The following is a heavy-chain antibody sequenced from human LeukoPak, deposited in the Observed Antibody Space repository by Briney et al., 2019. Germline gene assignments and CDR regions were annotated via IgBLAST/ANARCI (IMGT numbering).Heavy chain of an antibody. D-gene: IGHD6-13*01. CDR1: GFTFSSYA. CDR3: AKSGSSSWYYYYYGMDV. CDR2: ISGSGGST. Sequence: GGSLRLSCAASGFTFSSYAMSWVRQAPGKGLEWVSAISGSGGSTYYADSVKGWFTISRDNSKNTLYLQMNSLRAEDTAVYYCAKSGSSSWYYYYYGMDVWGQGTTVTVSS. V-gene: IGHV3-23*01. J-gene: IGHJ6*02.